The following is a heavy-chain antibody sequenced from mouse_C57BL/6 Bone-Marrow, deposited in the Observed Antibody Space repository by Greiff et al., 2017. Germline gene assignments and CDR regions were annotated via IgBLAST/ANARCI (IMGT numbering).Heavy chain of an antibody. Sequence: EVMLVESGGGLVKPGGSLQLSCAASGFTFSSYAMSLVRQTPEQRLEWVATISDGGSYTYYPDNVKGRFTISRDNAKNNLYLQLSHLKSEDTAMYYCAGNGYYHLFVYRGEDATLAVSS. D-gene: IGHD2-3*01. CDR2: ISDGGSYT. CDR3: AGNGYYHLFVY. V-gene: IGHV5-4*03. CDR1: GFTFSSYA. J-gene: IGHJ2*01.